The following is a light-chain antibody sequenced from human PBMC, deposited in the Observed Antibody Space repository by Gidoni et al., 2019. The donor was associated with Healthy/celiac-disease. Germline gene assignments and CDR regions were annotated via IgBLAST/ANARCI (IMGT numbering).Light chain of an antibody. V-gene: IGKV3-20*01. CDR2: GAS. CDR3: QQYGSSPGT. Sequence: ELVLTQSPGTLSLSPGERATLSCRASQRVSSSYLAWYQQKPGQAPRLLIYGASSRATGIPDRFSGSGSGTDFTLTISRLEPEDFAVYYCQQYGSSPGTFGQGTKVEIK. CDR1: QRVSSSY. J-gene: IGKJ1*01.